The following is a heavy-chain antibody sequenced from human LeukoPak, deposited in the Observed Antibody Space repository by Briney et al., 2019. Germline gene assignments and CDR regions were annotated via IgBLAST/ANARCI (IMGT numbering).Heavy chain of an antibody. CDR2: LSSDGSNK. Sequence: GGSLRISWAASGFTFTNYSMHLLRQAPGKGLEWVAVLSSDGSNKYYADSVKGRFTISRDISKNTLYLQMTSLRADDTAVYYCARGAYQIVVVTAPTYWGQGTLVTVSS. CDR1: GFTFTNYS. V-gene: IGHV3-30-3*01. D-gene: IGHD2-21*02. CDR3: ARGAYQIVVVTAPTY. J-gene: IGHJ4*02.